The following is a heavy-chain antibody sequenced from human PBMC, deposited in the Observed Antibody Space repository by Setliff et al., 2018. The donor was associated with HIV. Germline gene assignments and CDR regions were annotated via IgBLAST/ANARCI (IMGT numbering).Heavy chain of an antibody. CDR2: IYTTGST. CDR3: ARGWVNYSSDWRPARYWYFDL. V-gene: IGHV4-61*09. CDR1: GGSTSSGSYY. J-gene: IGHJ2*01. D-gene: IGHD6-19*01. Sequence: SETLSLTCTVSGGSTSSGSYYWTWIRQPAGKGLEWIGHIYTTGSTNYNPSLKSRVTIAIGASKKQFSLRLNSVTAADTAVYFCARGWVNYSSDWRPARYWYFDLWGRGTLVTVSS.